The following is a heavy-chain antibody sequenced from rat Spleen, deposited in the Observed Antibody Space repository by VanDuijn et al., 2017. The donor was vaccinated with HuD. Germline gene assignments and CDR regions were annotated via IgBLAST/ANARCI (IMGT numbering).Heavy chain of an antibody. V-gene: IGHV2S63*01. J-gene: IGHJ2*01. Sequence: EVQLKESGPGLGQPSQTLSLTCTVSGFSLTDYSVHWVRQPPGKGLEWMGVMWSGGSTAYNSALKSRLSISRDTTKSQVFLKMNSLQTEDTAMYFCARGHTKGITFDYWGQGVMVTVSS. CDR2: MWSGGST. CDR1: GFSLTDYS. CDR3: ARGHTKGITFDY. D-gene: IGHD1-9*01.